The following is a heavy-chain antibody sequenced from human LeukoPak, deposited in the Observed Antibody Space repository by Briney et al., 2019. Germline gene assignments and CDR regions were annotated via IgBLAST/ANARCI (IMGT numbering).Heavy chain of an antibody. Sequence: SETLSLTCTVSGDSINAYYWGWIRQPPGKGLEWIGYIYFSGTTKYNPTLESRVTISVDTSKNQFSLKLSSVTAADTAVYYCARRRAEGGSNGHYNWFDPWGQGILVTVSS. CDR1: GDSINAYY. V-gene: IGHV4-59*08. CDR2: IYFSGTT. CDR3: ARRRAEGGSNGHYNWFDP. J-gene: IGHJ5*02. D-gene: IGHD6-13*01.